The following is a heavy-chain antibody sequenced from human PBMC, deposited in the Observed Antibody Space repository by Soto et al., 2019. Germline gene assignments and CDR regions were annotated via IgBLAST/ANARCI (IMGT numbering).Heavy chain of an antibody. CDR2: VSYSGST. J-gene: IGHJ5*02. CDR3: ARTRYNWNYGDRWFDP. Sequence: SETLSLTCTVSGDSITTYFWSWIRQPPGKGLEWIGYVSYSGSTNYNPSLTSRVTISLDTSKKQFSLKLSSVTAADTAVYFCARTRYNWNYGDRWFDPWGQGTLVTVSS. D-gene: IGHD1-7*01. V-gene: IGHV4-59*12. CDR1: GDSITTYF.